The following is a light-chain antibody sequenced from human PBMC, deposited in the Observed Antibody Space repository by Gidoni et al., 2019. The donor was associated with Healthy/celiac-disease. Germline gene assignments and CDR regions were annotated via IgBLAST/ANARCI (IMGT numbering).Light chain of an antibody. CDR2: AAS. Sequence: DIQMTKSPSSLSASVGDRVTITCRASQSMSSYLNWYQQKPGKAPKLLIYAASSLQSGVPSRFSGSGSGTDFTLTISSLQPEDFATYYCQRSYSTLLTFGGGTKVEIK. V-gene: IGKV1-39*01. CDR3: QRSYSTLLT. J-gene: IGKJ4*01. CDR1: QSMSSY.